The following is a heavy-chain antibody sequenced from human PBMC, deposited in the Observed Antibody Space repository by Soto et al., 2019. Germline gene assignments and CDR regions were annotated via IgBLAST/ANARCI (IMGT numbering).Heavy chain of an antibody. Sequence: GGSLRLSCAASGFTFSSYAMSWVRQAPGKGLEWVSAISGSGGSTYYADSVKGRFTISRDNSKNTLYLQMNSLRAEDTAVYYCAKTTMEYPSREWDFDYWGQGTLVTVSS. J-gene: IGHJ4*02. CDR3: AKTTMEYPSREWDFDY. D-gene: IGHD2-2*01. CDR1: GFTFSSYA. V-gene: IGHV3-23*01. CDR2: ISGSGGST.